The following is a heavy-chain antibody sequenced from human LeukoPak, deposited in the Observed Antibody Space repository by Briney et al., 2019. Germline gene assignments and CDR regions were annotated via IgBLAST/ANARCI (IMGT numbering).Heavy chain of an antibody. V-gene: IGHV3-11*05. CDR3: TRAGLAAAGDY. J-gene: IGHJ4*02. Sequence: PGGSLRLSCAASGFTFSDYYMRWIRQAPGKGLEWVSYLSSSSTYTNYADSVKGRFTISRDNAKNSLYLQMNSLRAEDTAVYYCTRAGLAAAGDYWGQGTLVTVSS. D-gene: IGHD6-13*01. CDR1: GFTFSDYY. CDR2: LSSSSTYT.